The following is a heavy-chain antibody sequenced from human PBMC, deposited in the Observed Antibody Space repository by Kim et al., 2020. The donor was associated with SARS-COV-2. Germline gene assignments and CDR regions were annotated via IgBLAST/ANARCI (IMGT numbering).Heavy chain of an antibody. Sequence: SETLSLTCAVYGGSFSGYYWSWIRQPPGKGLEWIGEINHSGSTNYNPSLKSRVTISVDTSKNQFSLKLSSVTAADTAVYYCARGLSAYYGSGSYPKNTYNWFDLWGQGTPVTVSS. CDR2: INHSGST. CDR1: GGSFSGYY. V-gene: IGHV4-34*01. D-gene: IGHD3-10*01. CDR3: ARGLSAYYGSGSYPKNTYNWFDL. J-gene: IGHJ5*02.